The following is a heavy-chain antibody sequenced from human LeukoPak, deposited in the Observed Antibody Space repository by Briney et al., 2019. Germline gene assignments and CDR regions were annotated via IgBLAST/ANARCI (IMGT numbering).Heavy chain of an antibody. CDR3: ARGCIAAAGYFDY. V-gene: IGHV3-30-3*01. CDR2: ISYDGSNK. J-gene: IGHJ4*02. D-gene: IGHD6-13*01. Sequence: PGRSLRLSCAASGLTFSSYAMHWVRQAPGKGLEWVAVISYDGSNKYYADSVKGRFTISRDNSKNTLYLQMNSLRAEDTAVYYCARGCIAAAGYFDYWGQGTLVTVSS. CDR1: GLTFSSYA.